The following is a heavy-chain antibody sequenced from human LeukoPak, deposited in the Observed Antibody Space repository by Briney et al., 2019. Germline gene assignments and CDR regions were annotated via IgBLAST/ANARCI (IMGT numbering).Heavy chain of an antibody. CDR1: GFTFSNFA. V-gene: IGHV3-23*01. Sequence: GGSLRLSCVASGFTFSNFAMSWVRQAPGRGLEWVSAITGSGETTFYADSVKGRFTVSRDISKDTLYLQMNSLRVDDTAVYYCAKGRSYGDYAKLDYWGQGTLVTVSS. CDR3: AKGRSYGDYAKLDY. D-gene: IGHD4-17*01. J-gene: IGHJ4*02. CDR2: ITGSGETT.